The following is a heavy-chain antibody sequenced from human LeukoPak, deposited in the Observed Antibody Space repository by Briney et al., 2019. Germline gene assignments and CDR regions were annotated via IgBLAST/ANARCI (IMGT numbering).Heavy chain of an antibody. CDR1: GFTVSSNY. D-gene: IGHD3-10*01. CDR2: IYSGGTT. CDR3: ARVPLMVRGVHFDI. V-gene: IGHV3-53*01. Sequence: GGSLRLSCAASGFTVSSNYMNWVRQAPGKGLEWVSIIYSGGTTYYADSVRGRFTISRDSSKNTLYLQMTSLRAEDTAVYYCARVPLMVRGVHFDIWGQGTMVTVSS. J-gene: IGHJ3*02.